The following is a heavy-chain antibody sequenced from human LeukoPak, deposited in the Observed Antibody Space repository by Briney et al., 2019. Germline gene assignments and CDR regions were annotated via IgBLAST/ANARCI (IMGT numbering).Heavy chain of an antibody. V-gene: IGHV3-23*01. Sequence: GGSLRLSCAASGITFSSCAMTWVRQAPGKGLEWVSLISGTGGTTYYADSVKSRFTISRDNSKNTLDLQLNSLRAEDTAVYYCAKAGGSMWYSPQFDYWGPGTPVTVSS. CDR2: ISGTGGTT. CDR3: AKAGGSMWYSPQFDY. D-gene: IGHD1-1*01. J-gene: IGHJ4*02. CDR1: GITFSSCA.